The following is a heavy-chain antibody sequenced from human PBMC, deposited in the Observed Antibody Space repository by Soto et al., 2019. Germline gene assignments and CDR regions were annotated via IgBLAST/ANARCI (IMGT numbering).Heavy chain of an antibody. CDR2: IKYDGAEK. CDR3: ARDGVAPGLYFDH. Sequence: GGSLRLSCAASGFTFSDYWMNWVRQAPGKGLEWVASIKYDGAEKSYVGSVKGRFTISRDNPKNSVYLQVASLRAEDTAVYYCARDGVAPGLYFDHWGQGTPVTVSS. J-gene: IGHJ4*02. V-gene: IGHV3-7*05. D-gene: IGHD3-10*01. CDR1: GFTFSDYW.